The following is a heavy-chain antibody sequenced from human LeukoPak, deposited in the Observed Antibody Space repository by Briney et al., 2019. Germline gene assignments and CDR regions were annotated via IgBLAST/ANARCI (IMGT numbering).Heavy chain of an antibody. Sequence: SGPALVKPTQTLTLTCTFSGFALSPTGMRVNWIRQPPGKALEWLARIDWDDTKVYNSSLRTRLTISKDTSKNQVVLTMTNMDPVDTATYYCARMGVDTTMVTACDIWGQGTMVTVSS. J-gene: IGHJ3*02. CDR2: IDWDDTK. CDR3: ARMGVDTTMVTACDI. CDR1: GFALSPTGMR. D-gene: IGHD5-18*01. V-gene: IGHV2-70*04.